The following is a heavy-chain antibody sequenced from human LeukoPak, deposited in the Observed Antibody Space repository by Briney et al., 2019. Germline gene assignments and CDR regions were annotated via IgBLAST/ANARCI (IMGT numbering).Heavy chain of an antibody. CDR1: GYSISSGYY. CDR2: IYHSGST. Sequence: PSETLSLTCAVSGYSISSGYYWGWIRQPPGKGLEWIGSIYHSGSTYYNPSLKSRVTISVDTSKNQFSLKLSSVTAADTAVYYCARDRYYFDYWGQGTPVTVSS. CDR3: ARDRYYFDY. J-gene: IGHJ4*02. V-gene: IGHV4-38-2*02.